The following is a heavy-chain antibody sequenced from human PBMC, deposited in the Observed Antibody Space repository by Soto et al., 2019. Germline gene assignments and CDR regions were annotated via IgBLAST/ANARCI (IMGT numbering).Heavy chain of an antibody. J-gene: IGHJ4*02. Sequence: AGGSLRLSCAASGFTFSSYGMHWVRQAPGKGLEWVAVISYDGSNKYYADSVKGRFTISRDNSKNTLYLQMNSLRAEETAVYYCAKDPTSALLWFGEFDYWGQGTLVTVSS. D-gene: IGHD3-10*01. V-gene: IGHV3-30*18. CDR1: GFTFSSYG. CDR2: ISYDGSNK. CDR3: AKDPTSALLWFGEFDY.